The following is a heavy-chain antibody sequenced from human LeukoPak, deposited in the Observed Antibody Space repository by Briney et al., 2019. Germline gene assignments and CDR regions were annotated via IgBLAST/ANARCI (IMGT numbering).Heavy chain of an antibody. D-gene: IGHD4-23*01. CDR1: GYSISSGYY. J-gene: IGHJ4*02. Sequence: PSETLSLTCTVSGYSISSGYYWGWIRQPPGKGLEWIGSIYHSGSTYYNPSLKSRVTISVDTSKNQFSLKLSSVTAADTAVYYCARGPTVVTPLDYWGQGTLVTVSS. V-gene: IGHV4-38-2*02. CDR2: IYHSGST. CDR3: ARGPTVVTPLDY.